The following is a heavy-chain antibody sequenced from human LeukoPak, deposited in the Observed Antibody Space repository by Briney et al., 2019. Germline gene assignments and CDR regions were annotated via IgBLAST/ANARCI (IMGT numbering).Heavy chain of an antibody. Sequence: SETLSLTCTVSGGSISSYYRSWIRQPPGKGLEWIGYIYYSGSTNYNPSLKSRVTISVDTSKNQFSLKLSSVTAADTAVYYCARGNYYYYGMDVWGQGTTVTVSS. J-gene: IGHJ6*02. CDR3: ARGNYYYYGMDV. V-gene: IGHV4-59*08. CDR2: IYYSGST. CDR1: GGSISSYY.